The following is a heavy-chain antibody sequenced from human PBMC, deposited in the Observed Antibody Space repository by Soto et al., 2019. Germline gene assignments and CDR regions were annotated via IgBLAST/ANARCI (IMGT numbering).Heavy chain of an antibody. CDR2: IRQSGGSM. CDR1: GFTFNDYY. V-gene: IGHV3-11*01. D-gene: IGHD3-16*01. Sequence: QVQLVESGGGLVKPGGSLTISCAASGFTFNDYYMTWIRQAQGKGLEWVSYIRQSGGSMYYADSVKGRFTVSRDNAKKLLYLQLNSLRTDDTAVYYCARQAGYYAFATGFVFGSWGQGTQVTVSS. J-gene: IGHJ4*02. CDR3: ARQAGYYAFATGFVFGS.